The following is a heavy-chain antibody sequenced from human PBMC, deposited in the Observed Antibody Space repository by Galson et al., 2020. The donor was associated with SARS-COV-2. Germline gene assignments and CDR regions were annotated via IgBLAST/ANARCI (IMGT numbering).Heavy chain of an antibody. J-gene: IGHJ4*02. D-gene: IGHD3-22*01. CDR3: ARDFYSDSSAYWDFDY. Sequence: ASVKVSCKASGYTFTSYGINWARQAPGQGLEWMGWISTYNGNTNYAQKFQGRVTMTTDTSTTTAYVELRSLRSDDTAVYYCARDFYSDSSAYWDFDYWGQGTLVTVSS. CDR2: ISTYNGNT. V-gene: IGHV1-18*01. CDR1: GYTFTSYG.